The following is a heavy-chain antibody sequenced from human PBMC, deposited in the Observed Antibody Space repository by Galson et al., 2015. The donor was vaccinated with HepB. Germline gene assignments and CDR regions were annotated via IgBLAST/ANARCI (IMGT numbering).Heavy chain of an antibody. CDR2: INTNTGNA. Sequence: SVKVSCKASGYTFTSYAINWVRQAPGQGLEWMGWINTNTGNATYAQGFTGRFVFSLDTSVGTAHLQISSLKAEDTAVYYCARDGLSIRAAAGRFYYYYGLDVWGQGTTVIVSS. J-gene: IGHJ6*02. CDR1: GYTFTSYA. V-gene: IGHV7-4-1*02. D-gene: IGHD6-13*01. CDR3: ARDGLSIRAAAGRFYYYYGLDV.